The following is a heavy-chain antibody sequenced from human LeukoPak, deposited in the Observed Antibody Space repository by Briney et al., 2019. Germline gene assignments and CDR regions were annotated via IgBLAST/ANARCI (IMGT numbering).Heavy chain of an antibody. D-gene: IGHD4-23*01. V-gene: IGHV3-30*04. Sequence: PGGSLRLSCVASGFTFSSYAMHWVRQAPGKGLEWVAVISYDGSNKYYADSVKGRFTIPRDNSKNTLYLQMNSLRAEDTAVYYCARFYGGNSGFDYWGQGTLVTVSS. J-gene: IGHJ4*02. CDR2: ISYDGSNK. CDR1: GFTFSSYA. CDR3: ARFYGGNSGFDY.